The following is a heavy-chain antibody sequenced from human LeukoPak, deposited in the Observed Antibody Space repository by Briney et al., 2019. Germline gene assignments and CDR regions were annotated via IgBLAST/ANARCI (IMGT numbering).Heavy chain of an antibody. CDR3: ARAGYCSSTSCYTDAVSYYFDY. J-gene: IGHJ4*02. CDR2: INHSGST. CDR1: GGSISSYY. D-gene: IGHD2-2*02. Sequence: PSETLSLTCTVSGGSISSYYWSWIRQPPGKGLEWIGEINHSGSTNYNPSLKSRVTISVDTSKNQFSLKLSSVTAADTAVYYCARAGYCSSTSCYTDAVSYYFDYWGQGTLVTVSS. V-gene: IGHV4-34*01.